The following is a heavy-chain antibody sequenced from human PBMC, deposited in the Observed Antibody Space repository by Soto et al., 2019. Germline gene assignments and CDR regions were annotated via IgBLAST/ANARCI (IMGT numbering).Heavy chain of an antibody. CDR3: ARDSPRPQYYFDY. CDR1: GFTFSSDW. CDR2: INTDGSGT. Sequence: PGGSLRLSCAASGFTFSSDWMHWGRQAPGKGQVWVSRINTDGSGTTYAESVKGRFTISRDNAKYMVYLQMNSLRAENTAVYCCARDSPRPQYYFDYWGLGNKVTVSS. J-gene: IGHJ4*02. D-gene: IGHD6-25*01. V-gene: IGHV3-74*01.